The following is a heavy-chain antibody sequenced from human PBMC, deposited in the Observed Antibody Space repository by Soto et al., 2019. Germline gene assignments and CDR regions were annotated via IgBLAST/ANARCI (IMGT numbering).Heavy chain of an antibody. CDR1: GFTFSSYW. V-gene: IGHV3-74*01. J-gene: IGHJ3*02. CDR3: ARARATGGAFDI. D-gene: IGHD1-26*01. Sequence: EVQLVESGGGLVQPGGSLRLSCAASGFTFSSYWMHWVRQAPGKGLVWVSRINSDGSSTSYADSVKGRFTISRDNAKNTRYLQINSLRAEDTAVYYCARARATGGAFDIWGQGTMVTVSS. CDR2: INSDGSST.